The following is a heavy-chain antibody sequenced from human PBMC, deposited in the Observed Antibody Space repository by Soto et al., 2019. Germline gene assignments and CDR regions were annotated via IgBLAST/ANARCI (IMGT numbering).Heavy chain of an antibody. CDR3: ARDRLVLPQYHYYGMDV. CDR2: INPSGGGT. J-gene: IGHJ6*02. Sequence: ASVKVSCKASGYTFTSYYIHWERQAPGQGVEWIGIINPSGGGTTYAQKFQGRVTTTADTSTNTVYMELSSLRSDDTAVYYCARDRLVLPQYHYYGMDVWGPGPTVTVSS. V-gene: IGHV1-46*01. D-gene: IGHD3-10*01. CDR1: GYTFTSYY.